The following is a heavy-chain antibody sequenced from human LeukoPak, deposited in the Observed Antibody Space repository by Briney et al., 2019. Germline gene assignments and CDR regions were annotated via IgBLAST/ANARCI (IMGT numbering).Heavy chain of an antibody. V-gene: IGHV3-74*01. D-gene: IGHD5-18*01. J-gene: IGHJ4*02. Sequence: GGSLRLSCAASGFTFSNHWMHWVRQAPGKGLMWVSRINRGGSRTDYADSVKGRFTISRDDAKNTLYLQLSSLRAEDTAVYFCARGGSDTAMAHDYWGQGTLVTVSS. CDR3: ARGGSDTAMAHDY. CDR1: GFTFSNHW. CDR2: INRGGSRT.